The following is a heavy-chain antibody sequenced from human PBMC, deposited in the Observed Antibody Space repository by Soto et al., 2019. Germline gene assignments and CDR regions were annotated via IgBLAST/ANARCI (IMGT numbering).Heavy chain of an antibody. CDR3: VHRQDSSRGPIY. CDR1: GFSISNREAN. Sequence: TQTQGQTGTVGGFSISNREANLGWIRQPPGTAPEWLALANQYSPSLKTRLTITKDTSKNQVVLTMTNMDPVDTATYYCVHRQDSSRGPIYWGHGILVPVFS. J-gene: IGHJ4*01. CDR2: AN. V-gene: IGHV2-5*01. D-gene: IGHD3-22*01.